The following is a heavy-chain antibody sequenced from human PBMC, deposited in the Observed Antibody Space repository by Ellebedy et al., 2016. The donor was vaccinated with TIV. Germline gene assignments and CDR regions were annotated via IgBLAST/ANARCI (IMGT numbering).Heavy chain of an antibody. CDR2: ISGSGGST. J-gene: IGHJ6*03. CDR3: ARGNVVVAATFYMDV. D-gene: IGHD2-15*01. V-gene: IGHV3-23*01. Sequence: GESLKISXAASGFTFSSYAMSWVRQAPGKGLEWVSAISGSGGSTYYADSVKGRFTISRDNSKNTLYLQMNSLRAEDTAVYYCARGNVVVAATFYMDVWGKGTTVTVSS. CDR1: GFTFSSYA.